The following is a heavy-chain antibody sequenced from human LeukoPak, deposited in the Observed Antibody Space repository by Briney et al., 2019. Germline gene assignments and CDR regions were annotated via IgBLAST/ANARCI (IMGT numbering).Heavy chain of an antibody. Sequence: GGSLRLSCAASGFTFSDYYMSWIRQAPGKGLEWVSYISSSGSTIYYADSVKGRFTISRDNAKNSLYLQMNSLRAEDTAVYYCARVDGSGWYFAPFSSIDYWGQGTLVTVSS. V-gene: IGHV3-11*01. J-gene: IGHJ4*02. D-gene: IGHD6-19*01. CDR3: ARVDGSGWYFAPFSSIDY. CDR2: ISSSGSTI. CDR1: GFTFSDYY.